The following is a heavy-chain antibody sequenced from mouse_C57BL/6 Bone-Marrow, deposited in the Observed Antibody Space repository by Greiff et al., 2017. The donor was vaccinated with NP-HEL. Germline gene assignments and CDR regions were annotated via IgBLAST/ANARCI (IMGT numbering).Heavy chain of an antibody. Sequence: VQLQQPGAELVRPGTSVKLSCKASGYTFTSYWMHWVKQRPGQGLEWIGVIDPSDSYTNYNQKFKGKATLTVDTSSSTAYMQLSSLTSEDSAVYDCAREGYYYGSSHQEYWGQGTTLTVSS. D-gene: IGHD1-1*01. CDR1: GYTFTSYW. CDR3: AREGYYYGSSHQEY. J-gene: IGHJ2*01. CDR2: IDPSDSYT. V-gene: IGHV1-59*01.